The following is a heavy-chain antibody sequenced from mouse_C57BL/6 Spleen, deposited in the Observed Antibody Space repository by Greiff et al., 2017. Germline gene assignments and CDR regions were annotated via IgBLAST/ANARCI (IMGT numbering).Heavy chain of an antibody. Sequence: VKLMESGEGLVKPGGSLKLSCAASGFTFSSYAMSWVRQTPEKRLEWVAYISSCGDYIYYADTVTGRFTIARDNARHTLYLQMSSLKSEDTAMYYCTIIPLITTVVATKWYIDVWGTGTTVTVPS. V-gene: IGHV5-9-1*02. J-gene: IGHJ1*03. CDR2: ISSCGDYI. CDR1: GFTFSSYA. D-gene: IGHD1-1*01. CDR3: TIIPLITTVVATKWYIDV.